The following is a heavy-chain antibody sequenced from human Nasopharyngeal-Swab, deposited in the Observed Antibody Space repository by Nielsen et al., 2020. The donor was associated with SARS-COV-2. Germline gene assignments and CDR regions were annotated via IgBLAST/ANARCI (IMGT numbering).Heavy chain of an antibody. CDR3: ARYYREGSGYFYYGMDV. D-gene: IGHD3-22*01. J-gene: IGHJ6*02. CDR1: GYTFTSYA. CDR2: INAGNGNT. Sequence: SVTVSCKASGYTFTSYAIHWVRQAPGHRLEWMGWINAGNGNTKSSQKFQGRVTITRDTSASTAYMELSSLRSEDTAVYYCARYYREGSGYFYYGMDVWGQGTTVTVSS. V-gene: IGHV1-3*01.